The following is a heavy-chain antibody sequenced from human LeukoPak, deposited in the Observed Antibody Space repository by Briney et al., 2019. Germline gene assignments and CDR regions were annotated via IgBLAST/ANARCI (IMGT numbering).Heavy chain of an antibody. V-gene: IGHV3-23*01. CDR1: GFTFSSYA. J-gene: IGHJ4*02. Sequence: GGSLRLSCTASGFTFSSYAMSWVRQAPGKGLEWVSGISSSGAGTNYADSVKGRFTISRDNSKNTLYLQMNTLRAEDSAVYYCAKVLRSGEVIPLDYWGQGTLVTVSS. CDR2: ISSSGAGT. CDR3: AKVLRSGEVIPLDY. D-gene: IGHD3-16*01.